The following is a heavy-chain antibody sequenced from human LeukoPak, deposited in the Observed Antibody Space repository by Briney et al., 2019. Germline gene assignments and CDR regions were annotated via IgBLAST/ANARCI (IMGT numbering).Heavy chain of an antibody. CDR1: GGSISSYY. CDR3: ARNYDSSGYTAFGY. J-gene: IGHJ4*02. V-gene: IGHV4-59*01. D-gene: IGHD3-22*01. CDR2: IYYSGST. Sequence: KPSETLSLTCTVSGGSISSYYWSWIRQPPGKGLEWIGHIYYSGSTNYNPSLKSRVIISVDTSKSQFSLNLSSVTAADTAVYYCARNYDSSGYTAFGYWGRGTLVTVSS.